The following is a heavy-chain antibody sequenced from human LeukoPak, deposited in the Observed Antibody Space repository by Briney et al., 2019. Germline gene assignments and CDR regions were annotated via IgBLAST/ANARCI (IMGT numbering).Heavy chain of an antibody. V-gene: IGHV4-39*01. D-gene: IGHD6-13*01. CDR2: IYYSGST. CDR3: ASAGAAAGTVDY. CDR1: GGSISSSSYC. Sequence: SETLSLTCTVSGGSISSSSYCWGWIRQPPGKGLEWIGSIYYSGSTYYNPSLKSRVTISVDTSKNQFSLKLSSVTAADTAVYYCASAGAAAGTVDYWGQGTLVTVSS. J-gene: IGHJ4*02.